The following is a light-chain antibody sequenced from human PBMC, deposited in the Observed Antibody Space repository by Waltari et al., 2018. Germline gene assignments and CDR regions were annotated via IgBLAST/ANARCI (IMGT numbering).Light chain of an antibody. J-gene: IGKJ1*01. V-gene: IGKV3-11*01. CDR3: QQRGNWPPWT. CDR2: DTS. Sequence: EIVLTQSPATLSVSPGERATLSCRASQSVSSFLAWYQQKPGQAPRLIIYDTSNRATGIPARFTGSGSGTDFTLTISSLEPEDSAVYYCQQRGNWPPWTFGQGTKVEV. CDR1: QSVSSF.